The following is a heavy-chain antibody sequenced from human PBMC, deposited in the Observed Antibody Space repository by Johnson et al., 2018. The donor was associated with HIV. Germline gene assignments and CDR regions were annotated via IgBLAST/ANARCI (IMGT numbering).Heavy chain of an antibody. CDR3: ARGYYDSSGRTGAFDI. Sequence: QVQLVESGGGVVQPGRSLRLSCAASGFTFSSYAMHWVRQAPGKGLEWVAVISYDGSNKYYADSVKGRFAISRDHSKNTLYVQMNSLRAEDTAVDYCARGYYDSSGRTGAFDIWGQGTMVTVSS. CDR2: ISYDGSNK. CDR1: GFTFSSYA. V-gene: IGHV3-30*09. J-gene: IGHJ3*02. D-gene: IGHD3-22*01.